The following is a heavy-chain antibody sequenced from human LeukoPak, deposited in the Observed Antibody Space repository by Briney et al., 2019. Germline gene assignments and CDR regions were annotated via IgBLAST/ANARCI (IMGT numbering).Heavy chain of an antibody. CDR1: GGSFSVYH. CDR3: ASHPSDYDRLFDP. J-gene: IGHJ5*02. V-gene: IGHV4-34*01. Sequence: PSETLSLTCAVYGGSFSVYHWSWIRQPPGKGLEWIGEINHSGSTNYNPSLKSRVTISVDTSKNQFSLKLSSVTAADTAVYYCASHPSDYDRLFDPWGQGTLVTVSS. CDR2: INHSGST. D-gene: IGHD4-17*01.